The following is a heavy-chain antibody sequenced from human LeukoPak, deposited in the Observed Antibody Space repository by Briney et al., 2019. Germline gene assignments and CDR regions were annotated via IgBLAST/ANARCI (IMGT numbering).Heavy chain of an antibody. J-gene: IGHJ6*02. V-gene: IGHV3-74*01. CDR3: AKDYYDSSGYYYYYYYYGMDV. CDR1: GFTFSSYW. Sequence: GGSLRLSCAAPGFTFSSYWMHWVRQAPGKGLVWVSRINSDGSSTSYADSVKGRFTISRDNAKNTLYLQMNSLRAEDTAVYYCAKDYYDSSGYYYYYYYYGMDVWGQGTTVTVSS. CDR2: INSDGSST. D-gene: IGHD3-22*01.